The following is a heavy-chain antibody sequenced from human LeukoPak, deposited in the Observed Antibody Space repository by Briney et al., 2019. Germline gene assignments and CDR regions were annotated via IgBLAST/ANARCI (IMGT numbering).Heavy chain of an antibody. V-gene: IGHV1-8*03. CDR2: MNHNSSNT. D-gene: IGHD2-21*02. CDR1: GYTFSSYD. CDR3: AGLDGCDHMDV. Sequence: PRASLTLSCTASGYTFSSYDINWVRQAPGQGLEWMGYMNHNSSNTDYAHKFQGRVTITRNTSISTAYMQLSSLRSEDTAFYYCAGLDGCDHMDVWGKGTTVTVSS. J-gene: IGHJ6*03.